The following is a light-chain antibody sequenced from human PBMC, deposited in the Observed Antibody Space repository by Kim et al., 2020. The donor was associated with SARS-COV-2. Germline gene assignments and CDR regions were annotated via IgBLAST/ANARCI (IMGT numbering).Light chain of an antibody. J-gene: IGLJ2*01. CDR2: QDS. Sequence: VSPGQTASISCSGDRLGDKYACWYQQKPGQSPVLVIYQDSKRPSGIPERFSGSNSGNTATLTISGTQAMDEADYYCQAWDSSTVVFGGGTQLTVL. V-gene: IGLV3-1*01. CDR1: RLGDKY. CDR3: QAWDSSTVV.